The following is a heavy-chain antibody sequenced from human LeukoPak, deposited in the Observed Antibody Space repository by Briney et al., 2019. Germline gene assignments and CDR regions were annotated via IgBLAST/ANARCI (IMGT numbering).Heavy chain of an antibody. D-gene: IGHD3-10*01. CDR2: INSDGSST. CDR1: GFTFSSYG. V-gene: IGHV3-74*01. J-gene: IGHJ5*02. CDR3: AREELLWFGDRNWFDP. Sequence: GGSLRLSCAASGFTFSSYGMSWVRQAPGKGLVWVSRINSDGSSTSYADSVKGRFTTSRDNAKNTLYLQMNSLRAEDTAVYYCAREELLWFGDRNWFDPWGQGTLVTVSS.